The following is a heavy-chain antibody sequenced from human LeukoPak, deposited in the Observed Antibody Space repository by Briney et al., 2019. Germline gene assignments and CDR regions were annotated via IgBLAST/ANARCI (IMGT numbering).Heavy chain of an antibody. V-gene: IGHV4-61*02. Sequence: SQTLSLTCTVSGGSISTGADYWSWIRQPAGKGLEWIGRIYTSGSTNYNPSLKSRVTISVDTSKNQFFLKLSSVTAADTAVYHCARESLGPPYYFDYWGQGTLVTVSS. CDR1: GGSISTGADY. CDR3: ARESLGPPYYFDY. D-gene: IGHD1-26*01. J-gene: IGHJ4*02. CDR2: IYTSGST.